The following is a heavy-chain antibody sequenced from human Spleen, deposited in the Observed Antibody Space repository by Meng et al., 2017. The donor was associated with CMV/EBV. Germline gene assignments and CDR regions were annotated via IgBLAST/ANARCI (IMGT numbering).Heavy chain of an antibody. CDR1: YY. CDR3: ARDRPPRSPRYCSGGSCPRWFDP. V-gene: IGHV4-39*07. D-gene: IGHD2-15*01. Sequence: YYWGWIRQPPGKGLEWIGSIYYSGSTYYNPSLKSRVTISVDTSKNQFSLKLSSVTAADTAVYYCARDRPPRSPRYCSGGSCPRWFDPWGQGTLVTVSS. J-gene: IGHJ5*02. CDR2: IYYSGST.